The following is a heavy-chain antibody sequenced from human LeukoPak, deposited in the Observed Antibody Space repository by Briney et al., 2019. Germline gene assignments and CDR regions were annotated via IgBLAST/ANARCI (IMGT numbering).Heavy chain of an antibody. CDR3: AKAGDGVYSSWYYDY. CDR1: GFTFSSYW. J-gene: IGHJ4*02. D-gene: IGHD6-13*01. CDR2: INSDGSST. V-gene: IGHV3-74*01. Sequence: GGSLRPSCAASGFTFSSYWMHWVRQAPGKGLVWVSRINSDGSSTSYADSVKGRFTISRDNAKKSLHLQMNSLRDEDTAVYYCAKAGDGVYSSWYYDYWGQGALVTVSS.